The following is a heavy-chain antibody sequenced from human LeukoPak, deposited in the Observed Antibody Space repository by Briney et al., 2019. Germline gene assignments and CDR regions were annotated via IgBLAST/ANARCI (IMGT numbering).Heavy chain of an antibody. J-gene: IGHJ4*02. CDR3: TKTGGPWD. D-gene: IGHD7-27*01. CDR2: ISSSSSYI. V-gene: IGHV3-21*04. CDR1: GFTFSSYS. Sequence: GGSLRLSCAASGFTFSSYSMNWVRQAPGKGLEWVSSISSSSSYIYYADSVKGRFTISRDNSKNSLYLQMNSLRVEDTAMYYCTKTGGPWDWGQGTLVTVSS.